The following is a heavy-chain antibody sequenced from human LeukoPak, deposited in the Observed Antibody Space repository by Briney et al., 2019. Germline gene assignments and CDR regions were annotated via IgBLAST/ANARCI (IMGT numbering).Heavy chain of an antibody. V-gene: IGHV1-2*06. D-gene: IGHD6-19*01. CDR1: GYTFTGYY. Sequence: ASVKVSRKASGYTFTGYYMHWVRQAPGQGREWVGRINPNSGGTNYAQKFQGRVTMTRDTSISTAYMELSRLRADDTAVYYCARDRTLYSSGWQLDYWGQGTLVTVSS. J-gene: IGHJ4*02. CDR2: INPNSGGT. CDR3: ARDRTLYSSGWQLDY.